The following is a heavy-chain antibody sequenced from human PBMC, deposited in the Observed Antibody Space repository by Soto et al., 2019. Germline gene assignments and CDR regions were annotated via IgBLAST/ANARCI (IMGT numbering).Heavy chain of an antibody. CDR3: ARDSEGGYGDYAPQFEFDY. CDR1: GFTFSSYG. V-gene: IGHV3-33*01. D-gene: IGHD4-17*01. CDR2: IWYDGSNK. J-gene: IGHJ4*02. Sequence: GGSLRLSCAASGFTFSSYGMHWVRQAPGKGLEWVAVIWYDGSNKYYADSVKGRFTISRDNSKNTLYLQMNSLRAEDTAVYYCARDSEGGYGDYAPQFEFDYWGQGTLVTVSS.